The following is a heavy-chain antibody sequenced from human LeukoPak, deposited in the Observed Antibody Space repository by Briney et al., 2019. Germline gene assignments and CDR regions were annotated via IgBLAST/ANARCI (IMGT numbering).Heavy chain of an antibody. Sequence: GGSLRLSCAASGFPFSTYDMHWVRQAPDKGLQWVAVISSDGYRTDYPDSVRGRFTISRDNFKNTVDLQMISVTAEDTATYFCAKGLGTGSVLARPLHYWGQGTLVTVSS. V-gene: IGHV3-30*18. J-gene: IGHJ4*02. CDR2: ISSDGYRT. D-gene: IGHD3-10*01. CDR3: AKGLGTGSVLARPLHY. CDR1: GFPFSTYD.